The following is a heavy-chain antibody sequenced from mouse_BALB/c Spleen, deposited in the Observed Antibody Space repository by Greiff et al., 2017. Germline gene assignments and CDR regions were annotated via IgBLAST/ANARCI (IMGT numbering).Heavy chain of an antibody. J-gene: IGHJ4*01. CDR1: GYTFTSYW. D-gene: IGHD2-4*01. CDR3: ARYGITTGYAMDY. CDR2: IYPGDGDT. V-gene: IGHV1-87*01. Sequence: QVQLQQSGAELARPGASVKLSCKASGYTFTSYWMQWVKQRPGQGLEWIGAIYPGDGDTRYTQKFKGKATLTADKSSSTAYMQLSSLASEDSAVYYCARYGITTGYAMDYWGQGTSVTVSS.